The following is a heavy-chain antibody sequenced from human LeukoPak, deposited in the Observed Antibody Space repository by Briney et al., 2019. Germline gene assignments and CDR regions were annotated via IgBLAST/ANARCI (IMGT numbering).Heavy chain of an antibody. D-gene: IGHD5-24*01. V-gene: IGHV4-4*07. J-gene: IGHJ4*02. CDR1: GASISSYY. CDR3: ARVSSKMVLGY. CDR2: IYVSGSS. Sequence: SETLSLTCTVSGASISSYYWSWIRQPAGKGLEWIGRIYVSGSSVYNPSLKSRVTISVDTSKNQLSLRLKSVTAADTAVYYCARVSSKMVLGYWGQGTLVIVSS.